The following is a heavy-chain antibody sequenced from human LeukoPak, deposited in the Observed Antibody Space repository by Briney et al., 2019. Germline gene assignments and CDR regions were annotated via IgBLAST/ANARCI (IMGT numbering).Heavy chain of an antibody. Sequence: SQTLSLTCDISGDSVSSNIAAWSWIRQSPSRGLELLGRTYYRSKWNYDYAESVKSRITINPETSKNQFSLQLNSVTPEDTAVYYCARISYGGVGPWGQGTLVTVSS. CDR3: ARISYGGVGP. V-gene: IGHV6-1*01. CDR1: GDSVSSNIAA. D-gene: IGHD4-23*01. CDR2: TYYRSKWNY. J-gene: IGHJ5*02.